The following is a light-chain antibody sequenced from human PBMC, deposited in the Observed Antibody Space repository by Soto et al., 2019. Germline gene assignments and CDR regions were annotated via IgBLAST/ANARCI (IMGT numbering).Light chain of an antibody. CDR3: QQRSNWPLT. CDR2: DAS. Sequence: IVLTQSPATLSLSPGERATLSCRASQSVSSYLAWYQQKPCQAPRLLIYDASNRATGIPARFSGSGSGTDVTLTISSLEPADFAVYYCQQRSNWPLTFGGGTKVEIK. CDR1: QSVSSY. J-gene: IGKJ4*01. V-gene: IGKV3-11*01.